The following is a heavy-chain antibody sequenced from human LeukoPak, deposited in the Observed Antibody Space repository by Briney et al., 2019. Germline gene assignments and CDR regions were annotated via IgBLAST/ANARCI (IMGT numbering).Heavy chain of an antibody. J-gene: IGHJ5*02. CDR3: ARETRRYRNWFDP. CDR2: MNPNSGNT. Sequence: ASVKVSCKASGYTFTSYDINWVRQATGQGLEWMGWMNPNSGNTGYAQKFQGRVTITRNTSISTAYMELSSLRSEDTAVYYCARETRRYRNWFDPWGQGTLVTVSS. V-gene: IGHV1-8*03. CDR1: GYTFTSYD. D-gene: IGHD1-1*01.